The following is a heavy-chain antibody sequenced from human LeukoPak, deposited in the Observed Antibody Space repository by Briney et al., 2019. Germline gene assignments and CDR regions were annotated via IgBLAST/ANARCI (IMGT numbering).Heavy chain of an antibody. CDR2: IWYDGSNK. V-gene: IGHV3-33*01. Sequence: GGSLRLSWAASGFTFSSYGMHWVRQAPGKGMEWVAVIWYDGSNKYYADSVKGRFTISRDNSKNTLYLQMNSLRAEDTCVYYCSRVQGAQDIVVGAAPAPAYDTYGKDVWGQGATVTVSS. CDR3: SRVQGAQDIVVGAAPAPAYDTYGKDV. D-gene: IGHD2-15*01. J-gene: IGHJ6*02. CDR1: GFTFSSYG.